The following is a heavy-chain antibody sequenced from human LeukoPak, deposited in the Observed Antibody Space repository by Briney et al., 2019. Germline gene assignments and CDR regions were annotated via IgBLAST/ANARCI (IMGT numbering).Heavy chain of an antibody. D-gene: IGHD2-2*01. J-gene: IGHJ5*02. Sequence: GGSLRLSCAASGFTFSSYAMSWVRQAPGKGLEWVSAISGSGGSTYYADSVKGRFTISRDNSKNTLYLQMNSLRAEDTAVYYCAKATEPYCSSTSCYAWFDPWGQGTLATVSS. CDR1: GFTFSSYA. V-gene: IGHV3-23*01. CDR3: AKATEPYCSSTSCYAWFDP. CDR2: ISGSGGST.